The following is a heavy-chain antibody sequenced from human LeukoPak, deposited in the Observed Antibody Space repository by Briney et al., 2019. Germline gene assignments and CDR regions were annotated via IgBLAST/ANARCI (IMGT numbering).Heavy chain of an antibody. J-gene: IGHJ6*04. V-gene: IGHV3-30*04. Sequence: GRSLRLSCAASGFTFSSYAMHWVRQAPGKGLEWVAVISYDGSNKYYADSVKGRFTISRDNPKNTLYLQMNSLRAEDTAVYYCAREGYCSGGSCYHYYYGMDVWGKGTTVTVSS. CDR3: AREGYCSGGSCYHYYYGMDV. CDR2: ISYDGSNK. CDR1: GFTFSSYA. D-gene: IGHD2-15*01.